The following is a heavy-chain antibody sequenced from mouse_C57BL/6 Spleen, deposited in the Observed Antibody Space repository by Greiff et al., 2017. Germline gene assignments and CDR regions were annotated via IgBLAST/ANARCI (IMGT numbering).Heavy chain of an antibody. Sequence: QVQLQQSGAELVRPGASVTLSCKASGYTFTDYEMHWVKQTPVHGLEWIGAIDPETGGTAYNQKFKGKAILTADKSSSTAYMELRSLTSEDSAVYYCTRGPGYGRAWFAYWGQGTLVTVSA. V-gene: IGHV1-15*01. D-gene: IGHD1-1*01. CDR2: IDPETGGT. CDR3: TRGPGYGRAWFAY. CDR1: GYTFTDYE. J-gene: IGHJ3*01.